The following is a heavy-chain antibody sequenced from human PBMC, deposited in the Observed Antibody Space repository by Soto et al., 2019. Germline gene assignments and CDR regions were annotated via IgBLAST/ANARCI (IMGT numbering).Heavy chain of an antibody. CDR1: GFTFSSYG. Sequence: QVQLVESGGGVVQPGRSLRLSCAASGFTFSSYGMHWVRQAPGKGLEWVAVIWYDGSNKYYADSVKGRFTISRDNSKNKLYLQMNSLRAEDTAVYYCARDYYDSSGVFDIWGQGTMVTVSS. J-gene: IGHJ3*02. CDR2: IWYDGSNK. D-gene: IGHD3-22*01. V-gene: IGHV3-33*01. CDR3: ARDYYDSSGVFDI.